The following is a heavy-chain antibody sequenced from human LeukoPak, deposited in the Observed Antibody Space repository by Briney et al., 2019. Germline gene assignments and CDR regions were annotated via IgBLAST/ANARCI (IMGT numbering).Heavy chain of an antibody. J-gene: IGHJ4*02. V-gene: IGHV4-59*13. CDR3: ARDRGYGGIFDY. D-gene: IGHD4-23*01. CDR1: GGSTSSYY. CDR2: IYSSGST. Sequence: SETLSLTCTVSGGSTSSYYWSWIRQPPGKELEWIGNIYSSGSTNYSPSLRSRVAISLDTSKSEFSLRLSSVTAADTAVYYCARDRGYGGIFDYWGQGILVTVSS.